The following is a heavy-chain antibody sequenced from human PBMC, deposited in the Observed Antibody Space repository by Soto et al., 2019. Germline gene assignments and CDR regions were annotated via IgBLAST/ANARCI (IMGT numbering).Heavy chain of an antibody. J-gene: IGHJ6*02. CDR3: ARDPRGSHRYYYYYGMDV. D-gene: IGHD3-16*01. Sequence: EVQLVESGGGLVQPGGSLRLSCAASGFTFSSYSMNWVRQAPGKGLEWVSYISSSSSTIYYADSVKGRFTISRDNAKTSLYLQMKRLRDEDKAVYYCARDPRGSHRYYYYYGMDVWGQGTTVTVSS. V-gene: IGHV3-48*02. CDR2: ISSSSSTI. CDR1: GFTFSSYS.